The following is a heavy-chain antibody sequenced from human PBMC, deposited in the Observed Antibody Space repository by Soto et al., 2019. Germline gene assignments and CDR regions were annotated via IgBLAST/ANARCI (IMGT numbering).Heavy chain of an antibody. CDR3: XXXXXXXXXXXGDV. Sequence: QVQLVQSGAEVKKPGSSVKVSCKASGGTFSNFALISWVRQAPGQGLEWMGGIIPIDATVNYAQKFQGRXXXXXXXXXXXXXXXXXXXXXXXXXXXXXXXXXXXXXXXXGDVWGQGTTVTVSS. CDR2: IIPIDATV. V-gene: IGHV1-69*05. J-gene: IGHJ6*01. CDR1: GGTFSNFAL.